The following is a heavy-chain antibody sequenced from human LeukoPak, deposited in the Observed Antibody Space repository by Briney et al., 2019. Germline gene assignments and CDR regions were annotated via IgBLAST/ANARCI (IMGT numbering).Heavy chain of an antibody. CDR1: GYTFTSYG. Sequence: ASVKVSCKASGYTFTSYGISWVREAPGQGLEWMGWISAYNGNTNYAQKLQGRVTMTTDTSTSTAYMELRSLRSDDTAVCYCARSRYDYVWGSYRQVHGFDIWGQGTMVTVSS. D-gene: IGHD3-16*02. J-gene: IGHJ3*02. CDR3: ARSRYDYVWGSYRQVHGFDI. CDR2: ISAYNGNT. V-gene: IGHV1-18*01.